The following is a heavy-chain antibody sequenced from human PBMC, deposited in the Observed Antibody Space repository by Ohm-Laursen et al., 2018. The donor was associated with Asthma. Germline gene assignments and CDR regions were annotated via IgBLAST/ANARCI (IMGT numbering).Heavy chain of an antibody. V-gene: IGHV3-74*01. J-gene: IGHJ6*02. D-gene: IGHD6-13*01. CDR2: IFPDGRRT. CDR3: ARDPNNSWSNDYYYGMDV. CDR1: GFTFSDYF. Sequence: SLRLSCSASGFTFSDYFMHWVRQGPGEGLVWISHIFPDGRRTNYADSVKGRFSISRDNAKNSLYLQMNSLRAEDTAVYYCARDPNNSWSNDYYYGMDVWGQGTTVTVSS.